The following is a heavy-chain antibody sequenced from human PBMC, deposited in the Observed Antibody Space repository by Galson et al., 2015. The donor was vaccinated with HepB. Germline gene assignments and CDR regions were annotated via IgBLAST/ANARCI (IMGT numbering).Heavy chain of an antibody. CDR1: GFTFSSYW. V-gene: IGHV3-7*03. J-gene: IGHJ4*02. D-gene: IGHD6-13*01. Sequence: SLRLSCAASGFTFSSYWMSWVRQAPGKGLEWVANIKQDGSEKYYVDSMKGRFTISRDNAKNSLYLQMNSLRAEDTAVYYCAREGSSWYGDFDYWGQGTLVTVSS. CDR3: AREGSSWYGDFDY. CDR2: IKQDGSEK.